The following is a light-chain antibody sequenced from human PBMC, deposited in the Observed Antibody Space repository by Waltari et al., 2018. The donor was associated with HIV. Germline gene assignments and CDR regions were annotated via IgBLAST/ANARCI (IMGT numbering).Light chain of an antibody. CDR1: NSNVGTNT. J-gene: IGLJ2*01. Sequence: QSVLTQPPSASGTPGQRVPISCPGSNSNVGTNTVNWYQQIPGTAPKLLIYSNNQRPSGVPDRFSGSKSGASASLAISGLQSEDEADYFCAAWDDSLNGHVVFGGGTKLTVL. V-gene: IGLV1-44*01. CDR3: AAWDDSLNGHVV. CDR2: SNN.